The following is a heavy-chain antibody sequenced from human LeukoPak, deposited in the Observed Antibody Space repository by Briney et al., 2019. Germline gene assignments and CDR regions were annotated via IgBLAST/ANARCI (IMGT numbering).Heavy chain of an antibody. CDR3: ARGISMVRGVIANYYYYGMDV. J-gene: IGHJ6*02. D-gene: IGHD3-10*01. V-gene: IGHV3-48*01. CDR2: ITRSSTTI. CDR1: GFNFSIYS. Sequence: PGGSLRLSCAASGFNFSIYSMNWVRQAPGKGLEWVSYITRSSTTIYYADSVKGRFTISRDNSKNTLYLQMNSLRAEDTAVYYCARGISMVRGVIANYYYYGMDVWGQGTTVTVSS.